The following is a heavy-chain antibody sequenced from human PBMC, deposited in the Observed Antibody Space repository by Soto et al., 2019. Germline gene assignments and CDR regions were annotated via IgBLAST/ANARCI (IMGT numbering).Heavy chain of an antibody. CDR1: GYTFTSYG. Sequence: GASVKVSCKASGYTFTSYGISWVRQAPGQGLDWMGWISAYNGNTKYAQDLQGRVTMTTDTSTSTAYMELRSLRSDDTAAYYCARFSGGSYNTYYFYYGMDVWGQGTTVTVYS. CDR3: ARFSGGSYNTYYFYYGMDV. D-gene: IGHD2-15*01. V-gene: IGHV1-18*01. J-gene: IGHJ6*02. CDR2: ISAYNGNT.